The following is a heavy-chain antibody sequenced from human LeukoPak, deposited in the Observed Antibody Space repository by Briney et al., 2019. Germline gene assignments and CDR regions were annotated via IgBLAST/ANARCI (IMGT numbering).Heavy chain of an antibody. J-gene: IGHJ4*02. CDR1: GFTFSSYG. D-gene: IGHD6-6*01. CDR3: ARGGAARPDY. V-gene: IGHV3-48*01. CDR2: ISASRSNI. Sequence: GGSLRLSCAASGFTFSSYGMSWVRQAPGKGLEWVSYISASRSNINYADSVKGQFTISRDNAKNSLYLQMNSLGAEDTAVYYCARGGAARPDYWGQGTLVTVSS.